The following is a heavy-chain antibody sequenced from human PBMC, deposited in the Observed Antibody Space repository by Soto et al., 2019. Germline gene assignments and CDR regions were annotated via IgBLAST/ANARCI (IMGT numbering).Heavy chain of an antibody. CDR1: GDSISGGGFS. V-gene: IGHV4-30-2*06. J-gene: IGHJ4*01. CDR2: IYPSGTS. Sequence: QLQLQESGSGLVKPSQTLSLTCAVSGDSISGGGFSWNWIRQSPGKGLEWIGYIYPSGTSYYNPSLKSRVTISVDKSQNQFLPKLSSMTAADTAVYYWARGHYFGSGSTDWGHGTLVTVSS. D-gene: IGHD3-10*01. CDR3: ARGHYFGSGSTD.